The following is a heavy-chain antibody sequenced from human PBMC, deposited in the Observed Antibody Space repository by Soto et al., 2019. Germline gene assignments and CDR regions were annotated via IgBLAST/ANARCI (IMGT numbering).Heavy chain of an antibody. V-gene: IGHV1-24*01. Sequence: GASVKVSCKVSGYTLTELSMHWVRQAPGKGLEWMGGFDPEDGETIYAQKFQGRVTMTEDTSTDTAYMELSSLRSEDTAVYYCATGGGIAARPNNWFDPWGQGTLVTVSS. CDR3: ATGGGIAARPNNWFDP. J-gene: IGHJ5*02. CDR1: GYTLTELS. D-gene: IGHD6-6*01. CDR2: FDPEDGET.